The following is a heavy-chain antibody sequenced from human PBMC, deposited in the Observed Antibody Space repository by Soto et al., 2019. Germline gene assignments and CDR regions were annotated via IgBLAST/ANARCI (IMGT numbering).Heavy chain of an antibody. D-gene: IGHD6-13*01. V-gene: IGHV3-21*01. CDR1: GLTFSTYG. J-gene: IGHJ6*02. CDR2: ISSGGEYV. Sequence: EVQLVESGGGLVKPGGSLRLSCADSGLTFSTYGMNWVRQAPGKGLEWVSSISSGGEYVGYADSVKGRLTISRDNAKNSLYLQLDCLRVENTALYYFATDGAAVAALSVWGQGTTVTFSS. CDR3: ATDGAAVAALSV.